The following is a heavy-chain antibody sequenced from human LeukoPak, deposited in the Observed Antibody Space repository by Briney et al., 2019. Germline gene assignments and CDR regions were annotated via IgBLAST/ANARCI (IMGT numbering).Heavy chain of an antibody. CDR3: ARTLVAGGGYYCGMDV. D-gene: IGHD6-6*01. CDR1: GYSVTSYR. CDR2: IYPGDSDT. Sequence: GESLHISCQGSGYSVTSYRIGWVRQMPGEGLECMWVIYPGDSDTRYSPSVQGQVTISADKSISTAYLQWSSLKASDTAMYYCARTLVAGGGYYCGMDVWGQGTTVTVPS. J-gene: IGHJ6*02. V-gene: IGHV5-51*01.